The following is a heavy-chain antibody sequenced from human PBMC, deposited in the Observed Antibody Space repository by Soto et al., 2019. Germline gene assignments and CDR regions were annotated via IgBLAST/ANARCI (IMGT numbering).Heavy chain of an antibody. V-gene: IGHV1-18*04. CDR2: ISISSGNT. CDR1: GYTFSDYG. D-gene: IGHD3-10*01. J-gene: IGHJ2*01. CDR3: ARSYNYGSYWYFDL. Sequence: GASVKVSCKVSGYTFSDYGITWVRQAPGQGLEWMGWISISSGNTHFEESLQGRVTMTSDKTSTAYMELWRLRSDDSAMYYCARSYNYGSYWYFDLWGRGTLVTVSS.